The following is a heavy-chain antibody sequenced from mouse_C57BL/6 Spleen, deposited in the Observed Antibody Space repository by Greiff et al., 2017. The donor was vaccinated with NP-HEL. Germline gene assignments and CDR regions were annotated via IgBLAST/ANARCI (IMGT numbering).Heavy chain of an antibody. CDR3: VSDGSSYYAMDY. Sequence: EVNVVESGGGLVQPKGSLKLSCAASGFSFNTYAMNWVRQAPGKGLEWVARIRSKSNNYATYYADSVKDRFTISRDDSESMLYLQMNNLKTEDTAMYYCVSDGSSYYAMDYWGQGTSVTVSS. V-gene: IGHV10-1*01. CDR2: IRSKSNNYAT. J-gene: IGHJ4*01. CDR1: GFSFNTYA. D-gene: IGHD1-1*01.